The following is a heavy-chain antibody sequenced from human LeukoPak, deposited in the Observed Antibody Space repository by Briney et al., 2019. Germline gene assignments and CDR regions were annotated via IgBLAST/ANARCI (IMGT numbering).Heavy chain of an antibody. J-gene: IGHJ3*02. CDR1: DFTLSSYW. CDR3: ARSSHFGSGSYAFDI. Sequence: QSGGSLRLSCAASDFTLSSYWVHWVRQAPGKGLVWVSHITIDGSTTSYADSVKGRFTISRDDAENTLYLQMNNLRAEDTAVYYCARSSHFGSGSYAFDIWGQGTMVTVSS. V-gene: IGHV3-74*01. D-gene: IGHD3-10*01. CDR2: ITIDGSTT.